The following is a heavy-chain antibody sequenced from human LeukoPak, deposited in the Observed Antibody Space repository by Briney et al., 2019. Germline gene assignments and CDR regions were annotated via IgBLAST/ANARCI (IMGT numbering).Heavy chain of an antibody. D-gene: IGHD3-3*01. CDR2: IYYSGST. CDR1: GYSISSGYY. V-gene: IGHV4-61*01. CDR3: ARYNYDFWSGYSKWFDP. J-gene: IGHJ5*02. Sequence: SETLSLTCTVSGYSISSGYYWGWIRQPPGKGLEWIGYIYYSGSTNYNPSLKSRVTISVDTSKNQFSLKLSSVTAAGTAVYYCARYNYDFWSGYSKWFDPWGQGTLVTVSS.